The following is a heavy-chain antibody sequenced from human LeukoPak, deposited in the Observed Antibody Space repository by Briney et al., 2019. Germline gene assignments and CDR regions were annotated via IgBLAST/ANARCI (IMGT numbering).Heavy chain of an antibody. CDR2: ISGSGGST. J-gene: IGHJ3*02. CDR1: GFTFSNFA. CDR3: ALERDAFDI. D-gene: IGHD1-1*01. Sequence: GVSLRLSCAASGFTFSNFAMSWVRQAPGKGLEWVSAISGSGGSTYYAGSVKGRFTISRDNSKNTLYLQMNSLRAEDTAVYYCALERDAFDIWGQGTMVTVSS. V-gene: IGHV3-23*01.